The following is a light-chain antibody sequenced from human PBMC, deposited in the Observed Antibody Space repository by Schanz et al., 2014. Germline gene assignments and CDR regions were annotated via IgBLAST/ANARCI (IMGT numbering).Light chain of an antibody. Sequence: QSALTQPASVSGSPGQSITISCTGTSSDVGSYNLVSWYQQHPGKAPKLMIYEGSKRPSGVSNRFSGSKSGNTASLTISGLQAEDEADYYCSSYTSSSTVWVFGGGTKLTVL. CDR3: SSYTSSSTVWV. CDR2: EGS. J-gene: IGLJ3*02. V-gene: IGLV2-14*02. CDR1: SSDVGSYNL.